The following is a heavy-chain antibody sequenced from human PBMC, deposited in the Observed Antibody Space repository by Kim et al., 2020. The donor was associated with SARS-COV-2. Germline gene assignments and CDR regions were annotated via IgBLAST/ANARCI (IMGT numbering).Heavy chain of an antibody. V-gene: IGHV4-31*03. CDR3: ARTEKVRGVHFYFDY. CDR1: GGAISSGAHF. D-gene: IGHD3-10*01. CDR2: VFTSGST. Sequence: SETLSLTCTVSGGAISSGAHFWSWLRQHPGKGLEWIGYVFTSGSTHYNPSLKSRAAISVDTSKNRFSLEMTSVTAADTAVYYCARTEKVRGVHFYFDYWG. J-gene: IGHJ4*01.